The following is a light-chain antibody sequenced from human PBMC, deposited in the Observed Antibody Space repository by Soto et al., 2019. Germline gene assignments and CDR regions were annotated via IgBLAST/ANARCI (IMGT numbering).Light chain of an antibody. V-gene: IGKV3-11*01. CDR3: QQRSNWT. CDR1: QSVSSY. J-gene: IGKJ4*01. Sequence: EIVLTQSPATLSVSPGERATLSCRASQSVSSYLAWYQQKPGQAPRLLIYDASNRATGIPARFSGSGSGTAFTLTISSLEPEDFAVYYCQQRSNWTFGGGTKVEIK. CDR2: DAS.